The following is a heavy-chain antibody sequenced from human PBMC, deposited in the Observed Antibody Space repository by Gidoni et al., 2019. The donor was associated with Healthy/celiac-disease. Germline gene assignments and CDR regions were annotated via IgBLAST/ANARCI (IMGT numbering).Heavy chain of an antibody. CDR2: INHSGST. D-gene: IGHD3-16*01. V-gene: IGHV4-34*01. CDR3: ARGVPQYHLLGYYYYYMDV. CDR1: GGSFSGYY. Sequence: QVQLQQWGAGLLKPSETLSLTCAVYGGSFSGYYWSWIRQPPGKGLEWIGEINHSGSTNYNPSLKSRVTISVDTSKNQFSLKLSSVTAADTAVYYCARGVPQYHLLGYYYYYMDVWGKGTTVTVSS. J-gene: IGHJ6*03.